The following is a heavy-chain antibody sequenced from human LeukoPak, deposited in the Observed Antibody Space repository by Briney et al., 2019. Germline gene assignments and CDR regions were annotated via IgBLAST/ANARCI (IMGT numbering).Heavy chain of an antibody. D-gene: IGHD2-2*01. CDR1: GYTFAAYY. Sequence: ASVKVSCKASGYTFAAYYMHWVRQAPGQGLEWMGWINPKNGRTSYAQTFQGRVTMTTDTSISTAYMELSRLSSDDTAVYYCARVNFGYEGGFYYYYGMDVWGQGTTVTVSS. V-gene: IGHV1-2*02. J-gene: IGHJ6*02. CDR2: INPKNGRT. CDR3: ARVNFGYEGGFYYYYGMDV.